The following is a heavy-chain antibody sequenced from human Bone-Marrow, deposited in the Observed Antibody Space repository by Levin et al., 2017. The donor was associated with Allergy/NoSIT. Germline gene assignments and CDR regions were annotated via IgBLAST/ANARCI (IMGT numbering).Heavy chain of an antibody. CDR3: ANSSGSDSFDI. V-gene: IGHV4-30-2*01. CDR2: IYRSGST. D-gene: IGHD3-3*01. J-gene: IGHJ3*02. Sequence: SETLSLTCTVSGGSISSGNYAWSWIRQPQGQGLEWIGYIYRSGSTYYNPSLRSRVTISLDRSKNQFSLNLTSVTAADTSVYYCANSSGSDSFDIWGQWTMVTVSS. CDR1: GGSISSGNYA.